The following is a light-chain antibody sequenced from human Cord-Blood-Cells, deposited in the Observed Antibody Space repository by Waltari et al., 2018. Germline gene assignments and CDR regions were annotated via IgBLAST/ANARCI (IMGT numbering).Light chain of an antibody. CDR1: KLGVKY. J-gene: IGLJ2*01. CDR3: QAWDSSTVV. CDR2: QDS. V-gene: IGLV3-1*01. Sequence: SYELTQPHSVSVSPGQTASITSSGDKLGVKYACWYQQKPGQSPLVVISQDSKRPSGLPGRFSGPNSGNTATLTISGTQAVDEADYYCQAWDSSTVVFGGGTKLTVL.